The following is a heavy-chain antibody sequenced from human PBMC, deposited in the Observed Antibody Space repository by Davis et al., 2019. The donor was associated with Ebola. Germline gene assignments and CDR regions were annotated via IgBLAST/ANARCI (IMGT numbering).Heavy chain of an antibody. V-gene: IGHV3-13*01. Sequence: PGGSLRLSCAASGFTFRIYDMDWVRQKRGKGLEWVSAIGTAGNTYYAASVKGRFTISRENDKSSLFLQMTNLRAEDTALYYCARAQLGTVNFDLWGQGVLVTVSS. CDR1: GFTFRIYD. CDR2: IGTAGNT. J-gene: IGHJ5*02. CDR3: ARAQLGTVNFDL. D-gene: IGHD4-17*01.